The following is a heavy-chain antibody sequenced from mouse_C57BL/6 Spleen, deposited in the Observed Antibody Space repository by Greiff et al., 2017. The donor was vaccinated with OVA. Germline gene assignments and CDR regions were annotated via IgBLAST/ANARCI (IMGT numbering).Heavy chain of an antibody. CDR1: GFNIKDYY. V-gene: IGHV14-2*01. Sequence: EVNVVESGAELVKPGASVKLSCTASGFNIKDYYMHWVKQRTEQGLEWIGRIDPEDGETKYAPKFQGKATITADTSSNTAYLQLSSLTSEDTAVYYCASPTVVATGYFDVWGTGTTVTVSS. D-gene: IGHD1-1*01. CDR2: IDPEDGET. CDR3: ASPTVVATGYFDV. J-gene: IGHJ1*03.